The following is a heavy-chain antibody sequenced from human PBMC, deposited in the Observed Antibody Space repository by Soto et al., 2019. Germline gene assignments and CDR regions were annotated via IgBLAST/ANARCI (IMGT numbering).Heavy chain of an antibody. CDR3: ARGGDYYNWFDP. CDR2: IYYSGST. V-gene: IGHV4-59*01. J-gene: IGHJ5*02. Sequence: SETLSLTCTVSGGSISSYYWSWIRQPPGKGLEWIGYIYYSGSTNYNPSLKSRVTISVDTSKNQFSLKLSSVTAADTAVYYCARGGDYYNWFDPWGQGTLVTAPQ. CDR1: GGSISSYY. D-gene: IGHD3-10*01.